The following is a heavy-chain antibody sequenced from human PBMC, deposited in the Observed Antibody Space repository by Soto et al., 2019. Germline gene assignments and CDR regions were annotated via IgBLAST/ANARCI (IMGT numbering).Heavy chain of an antibody. J-gene: IGHJ4*02. Sequence: GGSLRLSCAASGFTFSSYGMHWVRQAPGKGLEWVAVIWYDGSNKYYPDSVKGRFTISRDNSKNTLYLQMNSLRAEDTAVYYCAKGGRQWLVTSDFNYWGQGALVTVSS. CDR1: GFTFSSYG. V-gene: IGHV3-30*02. CDR2: IWYDGSNK. D-gene: IGHD6-19*01. CDR3: AKGGRQWLVTSDFNY.